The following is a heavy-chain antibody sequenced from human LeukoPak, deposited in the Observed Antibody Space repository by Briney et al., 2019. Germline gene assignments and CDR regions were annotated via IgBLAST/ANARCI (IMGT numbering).Heavy chain of an antibody. CDR2: IWYDGSNK. CDR3: ARDLVKYSSGLDY. Sequence: GGSLRLSCAASGFTFSNHGMHWVRQAPGKGLEWVALIWYDGSNKEYAESVKGRFTISRDNSKNTLYLQMNSLRDEDTAVYYCARDLVKYSSGLDYWGQGTLVTVSS. D-gene: IGHD6-19*01. CDR1: GFTFSNHG. J-gene: IGHJ4*02. V-gene: IGHV3-33*01.